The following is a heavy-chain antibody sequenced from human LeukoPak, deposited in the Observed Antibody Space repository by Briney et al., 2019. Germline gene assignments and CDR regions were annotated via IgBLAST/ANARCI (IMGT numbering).Heavy chain of an antibody. CDR2: IYYSGST. CDR3: ARGESYGDYDY. Sequence: PSETLSLTCTVSGGSISSYYWSWLRQPPGKGLEWIGYIYYSGSTNYNPSLKSRVTISVDTSKNQFSLKLSSVTAADTAVYYCARGESYGDYDYWGQGALVTVSS. V-gene: IGHV4-59*01. D-gene: IGHD4-17*01. CDR1: GGSISSYY. J-gene: IGHJ4*02.